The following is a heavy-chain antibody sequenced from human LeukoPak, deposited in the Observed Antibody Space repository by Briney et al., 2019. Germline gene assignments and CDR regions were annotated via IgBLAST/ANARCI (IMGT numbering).Heavy chain of an antibody. CDR1: GYTFIGYY. D-gene: IGHD6-19*01. Sequence: ASVKVSCKASGYTFIGYYMHWVRQAPGQGLEWIGWIDPYSGGTHFAQRFQGRVSMTLDTSISTAYMELTRLTSDDTAVYYCARDGVAGSSDAFDIWGQGTMVTVSA. V-gene: IGHV1-2*02. J-gene: IGHJ3*02. CDR2: IDPYSGGT. CDR3: ARDGVAGSSDAFDI.